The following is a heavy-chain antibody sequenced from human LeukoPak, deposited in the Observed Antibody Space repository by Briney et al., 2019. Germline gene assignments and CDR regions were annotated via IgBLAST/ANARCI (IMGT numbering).Heavy chain of an antibody. CDR2: TYYRSQQWYS. J-gene: IGHJ4*02. V-gene: IGHV6-1*01. Sequence: SQTLSLTCAISGDSVSSNGAAWDWVRQSPSRGLEWLGRTYYRSQQWYSDYAPSVKGRITINADTSQNQFSLHLNSVTPEDTAVYYCGRETDFGVVTNWGQGTLVTVSS. D-gene: IGHD3-3*01. CDR3: GRETDFGVVTN. CDR1: GDSVSSNGAA.